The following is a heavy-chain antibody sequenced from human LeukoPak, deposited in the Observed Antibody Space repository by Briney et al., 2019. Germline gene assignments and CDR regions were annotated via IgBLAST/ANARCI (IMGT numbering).Heavy chain of an antibody. V-gene: IGHV1-24*01. D-gene: IGHD6-19*01. CDR1: GYTLTELS. Sequence: GASVKVSCKVSGYTLTELSMYWVRQAPGKGLEWMGGFDPEDGETIYAQKFQGRVTMTEDTSTDTAYMELSSLRSEDTAVYYCATDFFSGWYVGKYWGQGTLVTVSS. CDR3: ATDFFSGWYVGKY. CDR2: FDPEDGET. J-gene: IGHJ4*02.